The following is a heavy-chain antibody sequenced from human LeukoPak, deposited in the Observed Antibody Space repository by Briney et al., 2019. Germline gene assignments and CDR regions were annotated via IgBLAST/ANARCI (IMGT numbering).Heavy chain of an antibody. J-gene: IGHJ4*02. CDR2: IYHSGST. V-gene: IGHV4-30-2*01. D-gene: IGHD1-26*01. CDR3: ARESLVGARGGFDY. CDR1: GGSISSGGYS. Sequence: TSETLSLTCAVSGGSISSGGYSWSWIRQPPGKGLEWIGYIYHSGSTYYNPSLKSRVTISVDRSKNQFSLKLSSVTAADTAVYYCARESLVGARGGFDYWGQGTLVTVSS.